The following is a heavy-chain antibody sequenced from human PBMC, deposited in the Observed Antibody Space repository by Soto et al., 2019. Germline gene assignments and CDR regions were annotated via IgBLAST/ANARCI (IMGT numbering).Heavy chain of an antibody. J-gene: IGHJ4*02. CDR3: ARDLPHMITFGGVIVY. V-gene: IGHV1-18*04. Sequence: QVQLVQSGAEVKKPGASVKVSCKASGYTFTSYGISWVRQAPGQGLEWMGWISAYNGNTNYAQRLQGRVTMTTDTSTRTAYMELRSLRSDDTAVYYCARDLPHMITFGGVIVYWGQGTLVTVSS. CDR1: GYTFTSYG. CDR2: ISAYNGNT. D-gene: IGHD3-16*02.